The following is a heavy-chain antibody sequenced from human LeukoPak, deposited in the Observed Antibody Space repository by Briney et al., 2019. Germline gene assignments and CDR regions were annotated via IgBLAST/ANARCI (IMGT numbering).Heavy chain of an antibody. D-gene: IGHD3-3*01. Sequence: PGGSLRLSCAASGFTFSSYWMHWVRQAPGKGLVWVSRINSDGSSTSYADSVKGRFTISRDNAKNTLYLQMNSLRAEDTAVYYCARRLTYYDFWSGYSGGRAGAEYFQHWGQGTLVTVSS. CDR1: GFTFSSYW. CDR3: ARRLTYYDFWSGYSGGRAGAEYFQH. V-gene: IGHV3-74*01. CDR2: INSDGSST. J-gene: IGHJ1*01.